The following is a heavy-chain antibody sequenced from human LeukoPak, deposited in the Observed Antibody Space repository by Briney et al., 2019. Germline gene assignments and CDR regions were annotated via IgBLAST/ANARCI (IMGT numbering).Heavy chain of an antibody. J-gene: IGHJ6*02. Sequence: ASVKVSCKASGYTFTSYDINWVRQATGQGLEWMGWMNPNSGNTGYAQKFQGRVTMTRNTSISTAYMELSSLRSEDTAVYYCARARRKDCYYGMDVWGQGTTVTVSS. V-gene: IGHV1-8*01. CDR3: ARARRKDCYYGMDV. CDR2: MNPNSGNT. CDR1: GYTFTSYD.